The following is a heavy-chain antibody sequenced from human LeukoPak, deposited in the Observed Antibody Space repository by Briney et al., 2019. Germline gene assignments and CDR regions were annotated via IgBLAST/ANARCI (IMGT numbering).Heavy chain of an antibody. V-gene: IGHV3-30*02. CDR2: IRYDGSNK. D-gene: IGHD3-3*01. J-gene: IGHJ4*02. Sequence: QPGGSLRLSCAASGFTFSSYGMHWVRQAPGKGLEWVTFIRYDGSNKYYTDSVKARFTISRDNSKNTLYLQMNSLRAEDTAVYYCAKAAHYDFWSGYDYWGQGTVVTVSS. CDR3: AKAAHYDFWSGYDY. CDR1: GFTFSSYG.